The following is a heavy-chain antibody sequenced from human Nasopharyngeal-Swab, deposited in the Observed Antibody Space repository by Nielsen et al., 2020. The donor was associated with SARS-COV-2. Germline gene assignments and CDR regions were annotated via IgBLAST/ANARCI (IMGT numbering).Heavy chain of an antibody. V-gene: IGHV3-23*01. J-gene: IGHJ6*03. CDR3: ARGGVTYYYDSDPSADMDV. D-gene: IGHD3-22*01. CDR2: ISGGGVGT. Sequence: WIRQPPGKGPEWVSTISGGGVGTYYADSVKGRFTITRDNSRKTLYLQMNSLRAEDTAVYYCARGGVTYYYDSDPSADMDVWGKGTTVTVSS.